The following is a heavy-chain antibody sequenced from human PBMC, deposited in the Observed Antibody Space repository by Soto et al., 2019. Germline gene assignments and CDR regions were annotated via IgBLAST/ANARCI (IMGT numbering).Heavy chain of an antibody. CDR2: INTDGSST. CDR1: GFTFSSYW. Sequence: EVQLVESGGGLVQPGGSLRLSCAASGFTFSSYWMHWVRQAPGKGLVWISRINTDGSSTSYVDSVQGRFTISRDNGKNTLLLQMNSLRGEDTAVYYCARRGSGVTRGLHYWGQGTRVTVSS. J-gene: IGHJ4*02. V-gene: IGHV3-74*01. D-gene: IGHD2-15*01. CDR3: ARRGSGVTRGLHY.